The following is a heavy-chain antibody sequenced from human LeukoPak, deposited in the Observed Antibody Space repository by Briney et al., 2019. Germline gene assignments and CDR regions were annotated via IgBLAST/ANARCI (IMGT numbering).Heavy chain of an antibody. J-gene: IGHJ3*02. D-gene: IGHD4-17*01. Sequence: GGSLRLSCAASGCTFSNYGMHWVRQAPGKGLEWVAVIWYDGSNKDYADSVKGRFTVSRDNSKNTMDLQMNSLRAEDTAVYYCAREQYGSDDALDIWGQGTMVTVSS. CDR1: GCTFSNYG. CDR2: IWYDGSNK. CDR3: AREQYGSDDALDI. V-gene: IGHV3-33*01.